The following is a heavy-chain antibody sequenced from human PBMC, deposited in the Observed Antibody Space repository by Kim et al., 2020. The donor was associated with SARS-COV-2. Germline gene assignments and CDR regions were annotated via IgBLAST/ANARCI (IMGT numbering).Heavy chain of an antibody. CDR3: ARDPVRRDAYNFDS. D-gene: IGHD3-16*01. J-gene: IGHJ4*02. V-gene: IGHV4-39*07. Sequence: YHPTHANRVHISLDTSKNQFSLKLSSVTAADTAVYFCARDPVRRDAYNFDSWGQGTLVTVSS.